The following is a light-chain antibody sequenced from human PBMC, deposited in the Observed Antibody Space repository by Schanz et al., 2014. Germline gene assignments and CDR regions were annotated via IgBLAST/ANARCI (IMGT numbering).Light chain of an antibody. CDR2: TNN. Sequence: SVLTQPPSVSGAPGQRVTISCTGSNSNVGAGYDVHWYQQLPGTAPKLLIYTNNNRPSGVPDRFSASKSGTSASLAITGLQAEDEATYYCQSYDNSLSGHYVFGTGTKLTVL. CDR3: QSYDNSLSGHYV. CDR1: NSNVGAGYD. J-gene: IGLJ1*01. V-gene: IGLV1-40*01.